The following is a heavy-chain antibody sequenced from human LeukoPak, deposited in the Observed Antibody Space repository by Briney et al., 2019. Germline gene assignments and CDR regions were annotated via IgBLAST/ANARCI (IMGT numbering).Heavy chain of an antibody. CDR2: IYPGGSDT. D-gene: IGHD3-22*01. Sequence: GESLKISCKGSGYSFSTYWIGWVRQMPGEGLEWMGIIYPGGSDTRYSPSFQGQVTISADKSISAAYLQWSSLKASDTAMYYCARLNDYDSSGYYYVADYWGQGTPVTVSS. J-gene: IGHJ4*02. CDR1: GYSFSTYW. V-gene: IGHV5-51*01. CDR3: ARLNDYDSSGYYYVADY.